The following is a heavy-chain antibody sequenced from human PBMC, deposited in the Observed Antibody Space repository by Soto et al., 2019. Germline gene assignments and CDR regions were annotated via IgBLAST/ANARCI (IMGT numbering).Heavy chain of an antibody. D-gene: IGHD3-3*01. CDR3: ARAPRGYDFWSGYEIFFDY. CDR2: ISSSSSTI. CDR1: GFTFSSYS. V-gene: IGHV3-48*02. Sequence: PGGSLRLSCAASGFTFSSYSMNWVRQAPGKGLEWVSYISSSSSTIYYADSVKGRFTISRDNAKNSLYLQMNSLRDEDTAVYYCARAPRGYDFWSGYEIFFDYWGQGTLVTVSS. J-gene: IGHJ4*02.